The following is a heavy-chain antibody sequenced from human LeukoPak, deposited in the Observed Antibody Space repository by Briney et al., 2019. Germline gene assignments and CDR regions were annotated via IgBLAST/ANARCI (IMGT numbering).Heavy chain of an antibody. CDR2: INHSGST. CDR1: GASITTTLYY. Sequence: SETLSLTCTVSGASITTTLYYWVWARQPPGKGLEWIGEINHSGSTNYNPSLKSRVTISVDTSKNQFSLKLSSVTAADTAVYYCARAQDSSVSFRLWGQGTLVTVSS. V-gene: IGHV4-39*07. D-gene: IGHD3-22*01. CDR3: ARAQDSSVSFRL. J-gene: IGHJ4*02.